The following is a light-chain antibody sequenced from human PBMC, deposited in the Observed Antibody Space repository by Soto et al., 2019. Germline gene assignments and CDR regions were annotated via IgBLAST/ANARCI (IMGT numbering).Light chain of an antibody. CDR1: QSVRNY. CDR2: HAS. V-gene: IGKV3-11*01. Sequence: EIVLTQSPASLSLSPGERATLSCRASQSVRNYLAWYQQKPGQAPRLLIYHASNRATGIPARFSGSGSGTDFTLTISSLEPEDFAVYYCQQRTNWPLCTFGQGTKLEIK. J-gene: IGKJ2*02. CDR3: QQRTNWPLCT.